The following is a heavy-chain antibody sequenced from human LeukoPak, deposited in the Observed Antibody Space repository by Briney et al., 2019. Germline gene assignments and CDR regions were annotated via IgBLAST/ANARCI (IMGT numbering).Heavy chain of an antibody. CDR1: GGSISSSSYY. Sequence: TSEALSLTCTVSGGSISSSSYYWGWIRQPPGKGLEWIGSIYYSGSTYYNPSLKSRVTISVDTSKNQFSLKLSSVTAADTAVYYCARGTIFGVVPVEYWGQGTLVTVSS. J-gene: IGHJ4*02. D-gene: IGHD3-3*01. CDR2: IYYSGST. CDR3: ARGTIFGVVPVEY. V-gene: IGHV4-39*07.